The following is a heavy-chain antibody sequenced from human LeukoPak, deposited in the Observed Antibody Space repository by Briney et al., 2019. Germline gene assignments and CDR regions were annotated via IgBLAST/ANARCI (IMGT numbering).Heavy chain of an antibody. CDR2: ISYDGSNK. J-gene: IGHJ6*04. CDR1: GFTFSGYS. CDR3: ASNCGADCY. Sequence: GGSLRLSCAASGFTFSGYSLHWVHQAPGKGLEWVAFISYDGSNKYYGDSVKGRFTISRDNSKNTLYLQMNSLRVEDTAMYYCASNCGADCYWGKGTTVTVSS. D-gene: IGHD2-21*01. V-gene: IGHV3-30-3*01.